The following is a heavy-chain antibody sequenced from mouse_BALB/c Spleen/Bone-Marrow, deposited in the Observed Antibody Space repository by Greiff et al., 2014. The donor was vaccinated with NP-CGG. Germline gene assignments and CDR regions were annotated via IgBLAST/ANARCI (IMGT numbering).Heavy chain of an antibody. D-gene: IGHD3-1*01. Sequence: EVQRVESGPELVQPGASVKMSCKASGYTFTSYVMHWVKQKPGQGLEWIGYFNPYNDGTKYNEKFKGKATLTSDKSSSTAFMELNSLTSEDSAVYYCTRGATPDYWGQGTTLTVSS. CDR3: TRGATPDY. V-gene: IGHV1-14*01. J-gene: IGHJ2*01. CDR1: GYTFTSYV. CDR2: FNPYNDGT.